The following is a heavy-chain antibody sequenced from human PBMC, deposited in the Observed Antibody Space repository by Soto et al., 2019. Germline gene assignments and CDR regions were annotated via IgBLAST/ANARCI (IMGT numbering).Heavy chain of an antibody. V-gene: IGHV3-33*01. Sequence: QVQLVESGGGVVQPGTSLRLSCATSGFTFSSYGMHWVRQAPGKGLEWVSVTWFDGKNQYYADSVKGRFTISRDNSKDTVCLQMNSLRAEDTAVYYCARDSAAAVGMRFFEYWGQGTLVTVSS. CDR1: GFTFSSYG. CDR3: ARDSAAAVGMRFFEY. CDR2: TWFDGKNQ. J-gene: IGHJ4*02. D-gene: IGHD6-13*01.